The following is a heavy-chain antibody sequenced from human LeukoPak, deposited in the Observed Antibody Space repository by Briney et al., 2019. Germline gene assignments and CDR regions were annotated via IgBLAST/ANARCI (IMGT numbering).Heavy chain of an antibody. CDR2: IYYTGTT. CDR1: GGPISNYY. J-gene: IGHJ4*02. CDR3: ARYDRSGYSLEL. Sequence: PSETLSLTCTVSGGPISNYYWAWIRQPPGKGLEWIGYIYYTGTTKTTPSLKSRVATSIDTSKNQLSLKLSSVTAADTAVYFCARYDRSGYSLELWGQGTLVTVSS. V-gene: IGHV4-59*01. D-gene: IGHD3-22*01.